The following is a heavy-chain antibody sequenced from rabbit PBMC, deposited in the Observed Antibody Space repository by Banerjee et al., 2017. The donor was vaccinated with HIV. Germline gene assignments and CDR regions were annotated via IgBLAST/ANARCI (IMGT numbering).Heavy chain of an antibody. CDR1: GFDFSSNA. J-gene: IGHJ6*01. D-gene: IGHD6-1*01. CDR3: ATYTYAYTGDAFALNSGMDL. CDR2: IYTGSWGSP. V-gene: IGHV1S45*01. Sequence: QEQLKETGGGLVQPGGSLTLSCRASGFDFSSNAMCWVRQAPGKGLEWIACIYTGSWGSPYYASWAEGRFTISKTSSTTATLQMTSLTAADTATYFCATYTYAYTGDAFALNSGMDLWGPGTLVTVS.